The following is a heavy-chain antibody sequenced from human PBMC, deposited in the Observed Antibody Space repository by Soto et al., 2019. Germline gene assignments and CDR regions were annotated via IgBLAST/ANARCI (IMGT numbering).Heavy chain of an antibody. CDR1: GFTFISYG. CDR3: AKPILKGYCSGGSCYSLDY. J-gene: IGHJ4*02. D-gene: IGHD2-15*01. CDR2: ISYDGSNK. Sequence: PGGSLRLSCAASGFTFISYGMHWGRQAPGKGLEWVAVISYDGSNKYYADSVKGRFTISRDNSKNTLYLQMNSLRAEDTAVYYCAKPILKGYCSGGSCYSLDYWGQGTLVTVSS. V-gene: IGHV3-30*18.